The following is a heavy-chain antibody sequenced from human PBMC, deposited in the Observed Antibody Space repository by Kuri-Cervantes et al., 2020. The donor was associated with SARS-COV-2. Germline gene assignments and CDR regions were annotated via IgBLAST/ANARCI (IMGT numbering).Heavy chain of an antibody. CDR3: AREADYYDSSGYQVDWFDP. V-gene: IGHV1-69*13. CDR2: IIPIFGTA. Sequence: SVKVSCKASGGTFSSYAISWVRQAPGQGLEWMGGIIPIFGTANYAQKFQGRVTITADESTSTAYMELSSLRSEDTAVYYCAREADYYDSSGYQVDWFDPWGQGTLVTVSS. D-gene: IGHD3-22*01. J-gene: IGHJ5*02. CDR1: GGTFSSYA.